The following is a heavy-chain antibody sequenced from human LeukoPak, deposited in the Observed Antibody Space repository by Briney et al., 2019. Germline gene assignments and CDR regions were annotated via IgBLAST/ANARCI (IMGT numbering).Heavy chain of an antibody. CDR2: ISSSSSCI. CDR3: ARDITYSNYPDDAFDI. V-gene: IGHV3-21*01. D-gene: IGHD4-11*01. Sequence: GGSLRLSCAASGFTFSSYSMNWVRQAPGKGLEWVSSISSSSSCIYYADSVKGRFTISRDNAKNSLYLQMNSLGAEDTAVYYCARDITYSNYPDDAFDIWGQGTMVTVSS. J-gene: IGHJ3*02. CDR1: GFTFSSYS.